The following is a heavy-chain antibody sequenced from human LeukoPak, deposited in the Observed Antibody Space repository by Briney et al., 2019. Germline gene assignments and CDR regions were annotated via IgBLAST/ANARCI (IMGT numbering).Heavy chain of an antibody. Sequence: SETLSLTCAVYGGSLSDYYWNWIRQPPGKGLEWIGEINHSGSTNHNPSLKSRVTISVDSSNNQFSLKLNSVTAADTAVYYCARGLADTGMDYWGQGTLVTVSS. CDR3: ARGLADTGMDY. J-gene: IGHJ4*02. D-gene: IGHD5-18*01. CDR1: GGSLSDYY. CDR2: INHSGST. V-gene: IGHV4-34*01.